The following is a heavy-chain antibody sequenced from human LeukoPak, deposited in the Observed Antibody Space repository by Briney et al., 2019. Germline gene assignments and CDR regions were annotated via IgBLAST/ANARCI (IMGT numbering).Heavy chain of an antibody. D-gene: IGHD3-3*01. CDR3: ASVVGGYYPPVEGFDI. V-gene: IGHV3-66*01. Sequence: GGSLRLSCAASGFTVSSNYMSWVRQAPGKGLEWVSVIYSGGTTNYADSVRGRFTISRDNAKNTLYLQMNSLRAEDTALYYCASVVGGYYPPVEGFDIWGQGTMVTVSS. J-gene: IGHJ3*02. CDR1: GFTVSSNY. CDR2: IYSGGTT.